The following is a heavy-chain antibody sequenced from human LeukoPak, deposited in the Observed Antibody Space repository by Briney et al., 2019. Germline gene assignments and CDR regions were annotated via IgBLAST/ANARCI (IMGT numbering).Heavy chain of an antibody. CDR3: ARWGWLVPPFDY. Sequence: AETLSLTCTVSGGSFSDYNWSWVRQSPGKGGEWVGEINHSGITNYNPSLKRRGTISIETSKKKFSLRMRSMSAADTAVYFCARWGWLVPPFDYWGQGTMVTVSS. J-gene: IGHJ4*02. D-gene: IGHD6-19*01. V-gene: IGHV4-34*01. CDR1: GGSFSDYN. CDR2: INHSGIT.